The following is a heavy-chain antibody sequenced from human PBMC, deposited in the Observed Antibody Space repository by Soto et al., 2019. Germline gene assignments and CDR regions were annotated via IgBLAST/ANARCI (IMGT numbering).Heavy chain of an antibody. V-gene: IGHV4-34*01. Sequence: KPSETLSLTCAVYGGSFSGYYWSWIRQPPGKGLEWIGEINHSGSTNCNPSLKSRVTISVDTSKNQFSLKLSSVTAADTAVYYCARVSTYCGGDCYPTLVGRRFDYWGQGTLVTVSS. CDR1: GGSFSGYY. D-gene: IGHD2-21*02. CDR3: ARVSTYCGGDCYPTLVGRRFDY. J-gene: IGHJ4*02. CDR2: INHSGST.